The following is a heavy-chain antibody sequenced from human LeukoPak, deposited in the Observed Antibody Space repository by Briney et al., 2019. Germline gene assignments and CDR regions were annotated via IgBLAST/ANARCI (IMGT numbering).Heavy chain of an antibody. V-gene: IGHV1-69*13. D-gene: IGHD3-22*01. CDR3: ARDPSEYDSSGYYPYFDY. J-gene: IGHJ4*02. CDR2: IILIFGTA. CDR1: GGTFSSYA. Sequence: SVKVSCKASGGTFSSYAISWVRQAPGQGLEWMGGIILIFGTANYAQKFQGRVTITADESTSTAYMELSSLRSEDTAVYYCARDPSEYDSSGYYPYFDYWGQGTLVTVSS.